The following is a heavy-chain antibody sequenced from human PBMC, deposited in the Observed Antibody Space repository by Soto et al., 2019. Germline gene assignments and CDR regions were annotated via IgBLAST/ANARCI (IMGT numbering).Heavy chain of an antibody. J-gene: IGHJ4*02. CDR3: AKAVRDCGGDCYSSYFDS. V-gene: IGHV3-23*01. Sequence: PGGSLRLSCSASRFTFGGYAMSWVRQAPGKGLEWVSGITGNAANTVYADSVKGRFTISRDNSKNALYLQLNSLRAEDTAVYFCAKAVRDCGGDCYSSYFDSWGQGALVTVSS. D-gene: IGHD2-21*02. CDR1: RFTFGGYA. CDR2: ITGNAANT.